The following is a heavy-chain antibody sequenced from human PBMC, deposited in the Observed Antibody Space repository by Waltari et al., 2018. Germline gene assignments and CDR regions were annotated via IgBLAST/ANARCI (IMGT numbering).Heavy chain of an antibody. J-gene: IGHJ4*02. D-gene: IGHD6-19*01. V-gene: IGHV1-2*06. Sequence: QVQLVQSGAEVKKPGASVKVSCKASGYTFTGYYMHWVRQAPGQGLEWMGRINPNRGGTNYAQKVQGSVTMTRDTSISTAYMELSRLRSDDTAVYYCARGVSGWTTPSFDYWGQGTLVTVSS. CDR3: ARGVSGWTTPSFDY. CDR2: INPNRGGT. CDR1: GYTFTGYY.